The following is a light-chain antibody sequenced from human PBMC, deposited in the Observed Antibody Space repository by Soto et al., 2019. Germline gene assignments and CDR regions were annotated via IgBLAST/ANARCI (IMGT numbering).Light chain of an antibody. CDR2: EVS. Sequence: QSALTQPASVSGSPGQSITISCTGTSSDVGGYNYVSWYQQHPGKAPKLMIYEVSNRPSGVSNRFSGSKSGNTASLTISGLQAEDEADYYCSSYTSRSIVFGTGTKLTVL. V-gene: IGLV2-14*01. CDR1: SSDVGGYNY. CDR3: SSYTSRSIV. J-gene: IGLJ1*01.